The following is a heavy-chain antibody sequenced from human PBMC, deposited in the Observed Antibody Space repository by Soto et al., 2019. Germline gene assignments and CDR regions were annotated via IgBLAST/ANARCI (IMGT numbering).Heavy chain of an antibody. Sequence: GSLRLSCAASGFIFSSYAMHWARQAPGKGLEWVAVISYDGSNKYYVDSVKGRFTISRDNSKNTLYLQMNSLRAEDASVYYCARGIAATGKSPPDYWGQGTLVTVSS. CDR2: ISYDGSNK. CDR3: ARGIAATGKSPPDY. D-gene: IGHD6-13*01. CDR1: GFIFSSYA. V-gene: IGHV3-30*03. J-gene: IGHJ4*02.